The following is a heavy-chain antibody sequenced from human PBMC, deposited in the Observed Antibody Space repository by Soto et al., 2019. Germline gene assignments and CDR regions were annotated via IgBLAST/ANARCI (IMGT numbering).Heavy chain of an antibody. D-gene: IGHD2-15*01. CDR2: IKQEGSEK. CDR1: GFTFSSYW. V-gene: IGHV3-7*05. CDR3: ARDLISATGFDY. Sequence: EVHLVESGGGLGQPGGSLRLSCAASGFTFSSYWMSWVRQAPGKGLEWVANIKQEGSEKYYVDSVKGRFTISRDNPKNSLYLQLNSLRAEDTAVYYCARDLISATGFDYWGQGTLVTVSS. J-gene: IGHJ4*02.